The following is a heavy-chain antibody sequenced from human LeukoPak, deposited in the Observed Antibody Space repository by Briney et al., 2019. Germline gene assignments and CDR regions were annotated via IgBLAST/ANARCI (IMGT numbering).Heavy chain of an antibody. D-gene: IGHD3-22*01. Sequence: PGRSLRLSCAASGFTFSNFGMHWVRQAPGEGLEWVAVISYDGSNKYYADSVKGRFTISRDNSKNTLYLQMNGLRAEDTAVYYCARDSTMIEGGAFDIWGQGTMVTVSS. CDR1: GFTFSNFG. CDR3: ARDSTMIEGGAFDI. V-gene: IGHV3-30*03. CDR2: ISYDGSNK. J-gene: IGHJ3*02.